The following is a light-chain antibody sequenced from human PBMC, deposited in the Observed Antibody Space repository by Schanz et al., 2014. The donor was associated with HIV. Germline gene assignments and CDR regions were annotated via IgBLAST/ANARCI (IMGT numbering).Light chain of an antibody. CDR3: QQYGSPPWT. CDR1: QTISRY. Sequence: EVVLTQSPVTLSLSPGERATLSCKASQTISRYLAWYQQKPGQAPRLLIYDASNRATGIPDRFSGSESGTDFTLTINRMEPEDYAVYYCQQYGSPPWTFGQGTKVEVK. V-gene: IGKV3-20*01. CDR2: DAS. J-gene: IGKJ1*01.